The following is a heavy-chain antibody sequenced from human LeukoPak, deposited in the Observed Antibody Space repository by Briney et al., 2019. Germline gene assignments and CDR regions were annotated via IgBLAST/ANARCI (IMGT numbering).Heavy chain of an antibody. CDR2: TYYRSKRYN. V-gene: IGHV6-1*01. Sequence: SHTVSLTCAISGHSVSSNSAPWNWIRQSPSRGLEWLGRTYYRSKRYNDYAVSVKSRITVNPDTSKNQFSLQLNSVTPEDTAVYYCARFRGYGAFDIWGQGTMVTVSS. D-gene: IGHD3-22*01. CDR1: GHSVSSNSAP. CDR3: ARFRGYGAFDI. J-gene: IGHJ3*02.